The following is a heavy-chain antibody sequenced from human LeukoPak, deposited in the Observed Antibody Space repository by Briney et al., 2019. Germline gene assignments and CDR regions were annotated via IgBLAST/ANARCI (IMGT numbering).Heavy chain of an antibody. Sequence: SETLSLTCTVSGGSISSDYWSWSRQTPGKGLEWVGYISGTTNYNPSLKSRVTISQDTSKNQFFLKLTSVTAADTAVYYCARHSCVTGYFDPWGPGNPVSASS. CDR3: ARHSCVTGYFDP. CDR2: ISGTT. J-gene: IGHJ4*01. CDR1: GGSISSDY. D-gene: IGHD1-14*01. V-gene: IGHV4-59*08.